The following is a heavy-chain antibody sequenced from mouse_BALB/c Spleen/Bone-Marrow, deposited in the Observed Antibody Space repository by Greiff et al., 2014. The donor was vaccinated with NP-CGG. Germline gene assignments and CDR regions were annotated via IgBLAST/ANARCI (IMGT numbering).Heavy chain of an antibody. Sequence: EVMLVESGGGLVQPKGPLKLSCAASGFTFNTYAMTWVRQAPGKGLEWVARIRSKSNNYATYYADSVKDRFTVSRDDSQSMLFLQMNNLKTEDTAMYYCVRSDGGCFAYWGQGTLVTVSA. CDR1: GFTFNTYA. D-gene: IGHD1-1*02. CDR2: IRSKSNNYAT. J-gene: IGHJ3*01. CDR3: VRSDGGCFAY. V-gene: IGHV10-1*02.